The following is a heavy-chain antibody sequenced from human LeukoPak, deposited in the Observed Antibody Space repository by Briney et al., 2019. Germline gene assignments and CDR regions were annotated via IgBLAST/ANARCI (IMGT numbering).Heavy chain of an antibody. CDR1: GGSISSSGYY. CDR3: AVYCSSTSCYARRAFDI. Sequence: SDTLSLTCTVSGGSISSSGYYWGWIRQPPGKGLEWIGSIYYSGSTYYNPSLKSRVTISEDTSKNQFSLKLSSVTAADTAVYYCAVYCSSTSCYARRAFDIWGQGTTVTVSS. D-gene: IGHD2-2*01. J-gene: IGHJ3*02. V-gene: IGHV4-39*01. CDR2: IYYSGST.